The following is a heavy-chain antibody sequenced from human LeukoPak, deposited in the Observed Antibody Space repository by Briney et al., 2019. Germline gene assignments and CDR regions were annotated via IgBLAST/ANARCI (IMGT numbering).Heavy chain of an antibody. J-gene: IGHJ4*02. CDR1: GFAFSSYS. CDR2: ISYSSSTI. Sequence: GGSLRLSCAASGFAFSSYSMNWVRQAPGKGLEWVSYISYSSSTIYYADSVKGRFTISRDNAKNSLYLQMNSLRAEDTAVYYCARRGASSGGLDYWGQGTLVTVSS. D-gene: IGHD6-19*01. V-gene: IGHV3-48*01. CDR3: ARRGASSGGLDY.